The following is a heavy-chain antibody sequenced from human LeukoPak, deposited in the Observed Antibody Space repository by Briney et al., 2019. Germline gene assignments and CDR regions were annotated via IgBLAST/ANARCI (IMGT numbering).Heavy chain of an antibody. CDR1: GFTFSSYG. V-gene: IGHV3-30*18. CDR3: AKDRGYCSGGSCYHTDY. J-gene: IGHJ4*02. D-gene: IGHD2-15*01. Sequence: GGSLRLSCAASGFTFSSYGMHWVRQAPGQGLEWVAVISYDGSNKYYADSVKGRFTISRDNSNNTLYLQMNSLRTEDTAVYYCAKDRGYCSGGSCYHTDYWGQGTLVTVSS. CDR2: ISYDGSNK.